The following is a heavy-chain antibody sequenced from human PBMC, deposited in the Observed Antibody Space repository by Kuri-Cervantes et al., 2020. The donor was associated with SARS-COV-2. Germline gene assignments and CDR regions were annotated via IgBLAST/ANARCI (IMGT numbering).Heavy chain of an antibody. Sequence: GEFLKISCAACGFTFSSYDMHWVRQATGKGLEWFSAIGTGGDTYYPGSVKGQFTISRENAKDSLYLQMNSLRAGDTAVYYCATDIVVVTAVPDLFDYWGQGTLVTVSS. CDR3: ATDIVVVTAVPDLFDY. J-gene: IGHJ4*02. CDR2: IGTGGDT. CDR1: GFTFSSYD. D-gene: IGHD2-2*01. V-gene: IGHV3-13*03.